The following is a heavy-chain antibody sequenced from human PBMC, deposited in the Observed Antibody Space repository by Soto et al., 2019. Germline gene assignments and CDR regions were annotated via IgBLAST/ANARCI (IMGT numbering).Heavy chain of an antibody. Sequence: SETLSLTCALSGASVRSYHWSWIRQAAGKGLEWIGRVQMSGTTNYNPSLKTRVTMSLDTSRNEVSLTMTSVTAADTAVYFCAKDRSTMRWFDPWGQGILVTVSS. CDR2: VQMSGTT. CDR1: GASVRSYH. D-gene: IGHD1-1*01. CDR3: AKDRSTMRWFDP. V-gene: IGHV4-4*07. J-gene: IGHJ5*02.